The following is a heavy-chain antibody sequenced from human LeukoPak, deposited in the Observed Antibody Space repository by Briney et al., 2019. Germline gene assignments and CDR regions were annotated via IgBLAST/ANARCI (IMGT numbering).Heavy chain of an antibody. V-gene: IGHV3-53*01. D-gene: IGHD4-23*01. CDR3: ARDRGTTVVKALDY. CDR1: GFTVSSNY. J-gene: IGHJ4*02. CDR2: IYSGGST. Sequence: GGSLRLSCAASGFTVSSNYMSWVRQAPGKGLEWVSVIYSGGSTYYADSVKGRFTISRDNSKNTLYLQMNSLRAEDTAVYYCARDRGTTVVKALDYWGQGTLVTVSS.